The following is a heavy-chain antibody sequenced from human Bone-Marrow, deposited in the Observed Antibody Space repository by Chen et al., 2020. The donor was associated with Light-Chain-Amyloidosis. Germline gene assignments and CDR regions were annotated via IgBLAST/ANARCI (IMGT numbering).Heavy chain of an antibody. J-gene: IGHJ4*02. V-gene: IGHV5-51*01. D-gene: IGHD5-12*01. CDR2: VCPDDSDA. CDR3: ARRRDGYNFVY. Sequence: EVQLEQSGPEVKKPGESLKISCKGSGYTFPNYWIGWVRQMPGKGLVWMGVVCPDDSDARSGPSVAGQVTISADKSITAADLQGRGLKASDTAMYYCARRRDGYNFVYWGRGTLVTVSS. CDR1: GYTFPNYW.